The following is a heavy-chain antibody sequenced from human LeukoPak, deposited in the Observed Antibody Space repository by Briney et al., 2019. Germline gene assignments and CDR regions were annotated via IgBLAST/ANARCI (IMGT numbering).Heavy chain of an antibody. CDR2: ISSSSSYI. CDR1: GFTFSSYS. D-gene: IGHD2-2*01. CDR3: ASDIVVVPAARPKPRGAFDI. Sequence: PGGSLRLSCAASGFTFSSYSMNWVRQAPGKGLEWVSSISSSSSYIYYADSVKGRFTISRDNAKSSLYLQMNSLRAEDTAVYYCASDIVVVPAARPKPRGAFDIWGQGTMVTVSS. J-gene: IGHJ3*02. V-gene: IGHV3-21*01.